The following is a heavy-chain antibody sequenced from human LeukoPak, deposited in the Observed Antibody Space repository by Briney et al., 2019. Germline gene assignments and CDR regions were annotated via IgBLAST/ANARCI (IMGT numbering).Heavy chain of an antibody. Sequence: SQTLSLTCTASGGSISSSNYYWGWIRQPPGKGLEWIGSMYYSGNTYYNPSLNSRVTISVDTSKNQFSLKLTSVTAADTAVYYCASHPPSGSRSWGAYYFDYWGQGKLVTFSS. V-gene: IGHV4-39*01. CDR2: MYYSGNT. J-gene: IGHJ4*02. D-gene: IGHD3-10*01. CDR3: ASHPPSGSRSWGAYYFDY. CDR1: GGSISSSNYY.